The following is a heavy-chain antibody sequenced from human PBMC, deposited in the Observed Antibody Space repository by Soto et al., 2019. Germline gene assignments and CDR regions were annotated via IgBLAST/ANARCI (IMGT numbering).Heavy chain of an antibody. CDR2: LYPADADT. CDR1: GYSFTTSW. V-gene: IGHV5-51*01. CDR3: ARRNTRNIPDGFDI. J-gene: IGHJ3*02. D-gene: IGHD3-3*01. Sequence: GESLKISWKGSGYSFTTSWIAWVRQMPGKGLEWVGFLYPADADTRYSPSFQGQVTISADKSIDTAYLQWSSLQASDTAMYYWARRNTRNIPDGFDIWGPGIMVTVSS.